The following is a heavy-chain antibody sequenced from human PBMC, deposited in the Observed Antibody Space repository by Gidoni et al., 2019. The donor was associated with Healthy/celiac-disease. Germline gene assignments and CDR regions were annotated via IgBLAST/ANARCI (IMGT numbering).Heavy chain of an antibody. CDR2: FDPEDGET. J-gene: IGHJ5*02. V-gene: IGHV1-24*01. CDR3: ATGGLIAARLFDWFDP. Sequence: QVQLVQSGAEVKKPGASVTVSCKVSVYTLTALSMHWVRQAPGKGLEWMGGFDPEDGETIYAQKFQGRVTMTEDTSTDTAYMELSSLRSEDTAVYYCATGGLIAARLFDWFDPWGQGTLVTVSS. D-gene: IGHD6-6*01. CDR1: VYTLTALS.